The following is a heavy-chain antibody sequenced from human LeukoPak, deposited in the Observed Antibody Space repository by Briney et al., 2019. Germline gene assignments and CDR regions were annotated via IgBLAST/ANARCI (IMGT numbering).Heavy chain of an antibody. D-gene: IGHD6-19*01. Sequence: PGGSLRLSCAASGFTFSSYGMHWVRQAPGKGLEWVAFIRYDGSNKYYADSVKGRFTISRDNSKNTLYLQMNSLRAEDTAVYYCARDFGDSSGWYNDYWGQGTLVIVSS. CDR3: ARDFGDSSGWYNDY. CDR2: IRYDGSNK. J-gene: IGHJ4*02. V-gene: IGHV3-30*02. CDR1: GFTFSSYG.